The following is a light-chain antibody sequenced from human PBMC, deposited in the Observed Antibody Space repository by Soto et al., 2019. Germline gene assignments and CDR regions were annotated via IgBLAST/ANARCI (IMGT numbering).Light chain of an antibody. V-gene: IGLV1-51*01. CDR2: DTN. CDR1: SSNIGKNY. J-gene: IGLJ2*01. CDR3: GTWDTSLSAVV. Sequence: QSVLTQPPSVSAAPGQKVTISCSGASSNIGKNYVSWYQQLPGAAPKLVIFDTNKRPSGIPERFSGSKSGTSAALDITALQTGDEADYYCGTWDTSLSAVVFGGGTKLTVL.